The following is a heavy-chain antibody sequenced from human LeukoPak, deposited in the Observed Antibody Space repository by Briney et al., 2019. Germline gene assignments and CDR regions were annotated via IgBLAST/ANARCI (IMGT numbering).Heavy chain of an antibody. CDR3: ARVYGDTYLFDY. D-gene: IGHD4-17*01. V-gene: IGHV3-21*01. Sequence: GGSLRLSCAASGFTFSSYSMNWVRQAPGKGLQWVSSISSSSSYIYYADSVKGRFTISRDNAKNSLYLQMNGLRVEDTAMYYCARVYGDTYLFDYWGQGTLVTVSS. CDR2: ISSSSSYI. CDR1: GFTFSSYS. J-gene: IGHJ4*02.